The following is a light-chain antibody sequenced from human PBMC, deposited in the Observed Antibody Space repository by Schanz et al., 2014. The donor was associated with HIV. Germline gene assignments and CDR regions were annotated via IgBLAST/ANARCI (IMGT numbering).Light chain of an antibody. CDR2: DND. J-gene: IGLJ2*01. Sequence: QSVLTQPPSVSAAPGQKVTISCSGSNSNIGNNFVSWYQQLPGTAPKLLIYDNDKRPSGIPDRFSGSKTGTSATLAITGLQTEDEADYYCATWDTFLNGVVFGGGTKLTVL. V-gene: IGLV1-51*01. CDR3: ATWDTFLNGVV. CDR1: NSNIGNNF.